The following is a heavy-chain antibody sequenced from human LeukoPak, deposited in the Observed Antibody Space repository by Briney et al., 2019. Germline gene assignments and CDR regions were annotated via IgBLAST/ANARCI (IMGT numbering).Heavy chain of an antibody. J-gene: IGHJ4*02. CDR2: IRHDGSKQ. CDR3: AKDNGDFLTPDN. D-gene: IGHD4-17*01. Sequence: GGSVSLPCATSGFTFSRYGVHWVRQAPDKGLEWVAFIRHDGSKQYCADSVKGRCTISRDTSKNTVYLQVDSLTGEDTAVYYCAKDNGDFLTPDNWGQGTLVTVSS. CDR1: GFTFSRYG. V-gene: IGHV3-30*02.